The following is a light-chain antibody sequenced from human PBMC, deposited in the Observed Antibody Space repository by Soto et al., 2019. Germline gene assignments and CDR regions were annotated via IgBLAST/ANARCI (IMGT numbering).Light chain of an antibody. V-gene: IGKV4-1*01. Sequence: DIVMTQSPDSLAVSLGERATINCKSSQSVLYSSNNKNYLAWYQQKPGQPPKLLIYWASTRESGVPDRFSGSGSGTDFTLTISSLQAEDVAVYYCRQYYSTPPELTFGGGTKVEIK. J-gene: IGKJ4*01. CDR2: WAS. CDR3: RQYYSTPPELT. CDR1: QSVLYSSNNKNY.